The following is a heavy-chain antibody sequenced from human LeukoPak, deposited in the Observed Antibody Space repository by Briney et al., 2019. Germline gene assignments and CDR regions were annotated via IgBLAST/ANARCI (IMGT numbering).Heavy chain of an antibody. CDR2: MNPNSGNT. V-gene: IGHV1-8*01. Sequence: XASXYTFXSYDINWVRQATGQGLEWMGWMNPNSGNTGYAQKFQGRVTMTRNTSISTAYMELSSLRSEDTAVYYCARGVCGGSCRDDYYYYMDVWGKGTTVTVSS. J-gene: IGHJ6*03. CDR1: XYTFXSYD. CDR3: ARGVCGGSCRDDYYYYMDV. D-gene: IGHD2-15*01.